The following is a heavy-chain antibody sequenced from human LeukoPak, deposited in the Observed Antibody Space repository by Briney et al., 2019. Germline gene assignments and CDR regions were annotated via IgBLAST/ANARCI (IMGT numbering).Heavy chain of an antibody. D-gene: IGHD4-23*01. Sequence: SETLSLTCTVSGGSISSHYWSWIRQPPGKGLEWIGYIYYSGSTNYNPSLKSRVTISVDTSKNQFSLKLSSVTAADTAVYYCARVYGGNLFDYWGQGTLVTASS. CDR3: ARVYGGNLFDY. CDR2: IYYSGST. CDR1: GGSISSHY. J-gene: IGHJ4*02. V-gene: IGHV4-59*11.